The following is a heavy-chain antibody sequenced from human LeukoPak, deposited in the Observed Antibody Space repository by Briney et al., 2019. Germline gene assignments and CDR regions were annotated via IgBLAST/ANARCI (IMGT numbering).Heavy chain of an antibody. V-gene: IGHV4-59*08. CDR1: GGSISSYY. D-gene: IGHD6-19*01. J-gene: IGHJ4*02. Sequence: PSETLSLTCTVSGGSISSYYWSWTRQPPGKGLEWIGYIYYSGSTNYNPSLKSRVTISVDTSKNQFSLKLSSVTAADTAVYYCARYSSGFDYWGQGTLVTVSS. CDR2: IYYSGST. CDR3: ARYSSGFDY.